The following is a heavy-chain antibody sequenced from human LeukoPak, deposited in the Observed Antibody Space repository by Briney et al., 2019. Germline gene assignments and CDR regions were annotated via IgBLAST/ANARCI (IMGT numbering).Heavy chain of an antibody. V-gene: IGHV3-74*01. CDR2: IDRDGSNT. J-gene: IGHJ4*02. D-gene: IGHD1-1*01. CDR3: ARDRGWNALGC. CDR1: GFTFSSYW. Sequence: PGGSLRLSCAASGFTFSSYWMHWVRQAPGKGLVWVSRIDRDGSNTNYADSVKGRFTISRDNAKNTLHLQMNSLRAEDTAVYYCARDRGWNALGCWGQGTLVTVSS.